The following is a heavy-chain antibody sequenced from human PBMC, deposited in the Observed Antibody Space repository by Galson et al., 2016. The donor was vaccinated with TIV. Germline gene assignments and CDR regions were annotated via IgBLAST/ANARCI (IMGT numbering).Heavy chain of an antibody. CDR2: IIPIFRTV. Sequence: SVKVSCKASGYRFVDYYMNWVRQAPGQGLEWMGGIIPIFRTVHYAQRFQGRVTITADESTSTAYMELSSLRSEDTAVYYCARGEVYDSLDGWGQGTLVTVSS. D-gene: IGHD3-22*01. CDR1: GYRFVDYY. CDR3: ARGEVYDSLDG. J-gene: IGHJ4*02. V-gene: IGHV1-69*13.